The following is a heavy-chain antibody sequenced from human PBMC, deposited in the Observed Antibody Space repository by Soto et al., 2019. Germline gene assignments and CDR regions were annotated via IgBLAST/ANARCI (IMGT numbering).Heavy chain of an antibody. V-gene: IGHV3-23*01. CDR1: GFTFSSYA. Sequence: EVQLLESRGGLVQPGGSLRLSCAASGFTFSSYAMSWVRQAPGKGLEWVSAISGSGGSIYYADSVKGRFTISRDNSKNTLYLQMNSLRAEDTAVYYCAAAGTSYYGLDVWGQGTTVTVSS. CDR3: AAAGTSYYGLDV. D-gene: IGHD6-13*01. J-gene: IGHJ6*02. CDR2: ISGSGGSI.